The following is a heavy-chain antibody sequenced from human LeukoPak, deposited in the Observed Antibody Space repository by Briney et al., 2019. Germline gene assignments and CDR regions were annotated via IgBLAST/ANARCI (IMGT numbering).Heavy chain of an antibody. J-gene: IGHJ6*02. D-gene: IGHD3-9*01. V-gene: IGHV4-59*01. CDR3: AREGTPLRYFDWSRVPYGMDV. CDR1: GGSISSYY. Sequence: SETLSLTCTVSGGSISSYYWSWIRQPPGKGLEWIGYIYYSGSTNYNPSLKSRVTIPVDTSKNQFSLKLSSATAADTAVYYCAREGTPLRYFDWSRVPYGMDVWGQGTTVTVSS. CDR2: IYYSGST.